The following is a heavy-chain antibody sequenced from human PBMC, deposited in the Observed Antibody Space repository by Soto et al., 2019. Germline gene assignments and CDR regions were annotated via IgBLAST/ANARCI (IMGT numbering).Heavy chain of an antibody. D-gene: IGHD3-22*01. CDR1: GGSISSSGDS. V-gene: IGHV4-30-2*01. CDR3: AGARNTYYFDSSAFNWFDP. J-gene: IGHJ5*02. Sequence: QLQLQESGSGLVKPSQTLSLTCDVSGGSISSSGDSWSWIRQPPGKGLEWIGYIFHSGSTSYSPSLKSRVTISVDRSKNQFSLRLSSVTAADTAVYYCAGARNTYYFDSSAFNWFDPWGQGTLVTVSS. CDR2: IFHSGST.